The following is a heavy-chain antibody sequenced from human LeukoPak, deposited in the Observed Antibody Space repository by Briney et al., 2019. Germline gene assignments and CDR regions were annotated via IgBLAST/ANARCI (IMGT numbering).Heavy chain of an antibody. J-gene: IGHJ3*02. Sequence: SETLSLTCTVSGGSISSGGYYWSWICQHPGKGLEWIGYIYYSGSTYYNPSLKSRVTISVDTSKNQFSLKLSSVTAADTAVYYCARDRGYSYGPVFAFDIWGQGTMVTVSS. CDR3: ARDRGYSYGPVFAFDI. CDR1: GGSISSGGYY. V-gene: IGHV4-31*03. CDR2: IYYSGST. D-gene: IGHD5-18*01.